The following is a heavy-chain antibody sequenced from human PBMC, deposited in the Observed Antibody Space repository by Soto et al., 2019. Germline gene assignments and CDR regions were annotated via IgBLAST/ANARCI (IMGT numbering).Heavy chain of an antibody. D-gene: IGHD5-18*01. CDR2: ISYHGSNK. V-gene: IGHV3-30*18. CDR1: GFTFSSYG. CDR3: AKDRQLGSSLYYFDY. Sequence: GGSLRLSCGASGFTFSSYGMHWGRQAPGKGLEWVAVISYHGSNKDYGDSVRGRFTISRDNSKNTLYLQMNSLRGEDTAVYYCAKDRQLGSSLYYFDYWGQGTLVTVSS. J-gene: IGHJ4*02.